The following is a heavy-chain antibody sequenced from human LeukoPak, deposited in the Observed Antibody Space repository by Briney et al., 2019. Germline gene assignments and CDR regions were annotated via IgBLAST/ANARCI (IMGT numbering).Heavy chain of an antibody. CDR2: IHTSGST. CDR1: GGSNSSYY. V-gene: IGHV4-4*09. CDR3: VRPGQSNWWAYFNY. J-gene: IGHJ4*02. Sequence: PSETLSLTCTVSGGSNSSYYWTWIRQPPGKGLEWIGYIHTSGSTNYNPSLKSRVTMSVDTSKNQFSLRLSSVTAADTAVYYCVRPGQSNWWAYFNYWCQGTVVTVSS. D-gene: IGHD2-15*01.